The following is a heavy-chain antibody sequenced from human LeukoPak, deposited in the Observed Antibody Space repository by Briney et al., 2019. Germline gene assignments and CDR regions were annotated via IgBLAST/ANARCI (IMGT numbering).Heavy chain of an antibody. V-gene: IGHV4-39*07. Sequence: SETLSLTCTVSGGSISSYYWGWIRQPPGKGLEWIGSIYYSGSTYYNPSLKSRVTISADTSKNEFSLKLNSVTAADTAVYYCASRELGNDYWGQGTLVTVSS. CDR3: ASRELGNDY. CDR1: GGSISSYY. J-gene: IGHJ4*02. CDR2: IYYSGST. D-gene: IGHD7-27*01.